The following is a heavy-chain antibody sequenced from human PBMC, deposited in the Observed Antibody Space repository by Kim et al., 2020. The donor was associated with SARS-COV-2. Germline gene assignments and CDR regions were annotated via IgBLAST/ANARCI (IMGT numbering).Heavy chain of an antibody. CDR3: ARRRITMVRGVSYRLEYFDL. D-gene: IGHD3-10*01. CDR2: IYYSGST. CDR1: GGSISSSSYY. Sequence: SETLSLTCTVSGGSISSSSYYWGWIRQPPGKGLEWIGSIYYSGSTYYNPSLKSRVTISVDTSKNQFSLKLSSVTAADTAVYYCARRRITMVRGVSYRLEYFDLWGRGTLVTVSS. J-gene: IGHJ2*01. V-gene: IGHV4-39*01.